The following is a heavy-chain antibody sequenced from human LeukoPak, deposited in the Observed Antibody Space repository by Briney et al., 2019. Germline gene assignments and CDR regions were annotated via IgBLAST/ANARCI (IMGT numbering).Heavy chain of an antibody. CDR2: ISSSGSTI. V-gene: IGHV3-11*01. D-gene: IGHD3-16*02. CDR1: GFTFSDYY. J-gene: IGHJ4*02. Sequence: PGGSLRLSCAASGFTFSDYYMSWIRQAPGKGLEWVSYISSSGSTIYHADSVKGRFTISRDNAKNSLYLQMNSLRAEDTAVYYCARYDYVWGSYREGFDYWGQGTLVTVSS. CDR3: ARYDYVWGSYREGFDY.